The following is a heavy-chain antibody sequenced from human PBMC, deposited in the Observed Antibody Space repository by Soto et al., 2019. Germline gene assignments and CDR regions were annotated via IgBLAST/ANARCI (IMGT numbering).Heavy chain of an antibody. Sequence: ASVKVSCKASGYTFTGYYMHWVRQAPGQGLEWMGWINPNSGGTNYAQKFQGRVTMTRDTSISTAYMELSRLRSDDTAVYYCASSSPWPGSFDAFDIWGQGTMVTVSS. V-gene: IGHV1-2*02. CDR3: ASSSPWPGSFDAFDI. CDR2: INPNSGGT. D-gene: IGHD1-26*01. CDR1: GYTFTGYY. J-gene: IGHJ3*02.